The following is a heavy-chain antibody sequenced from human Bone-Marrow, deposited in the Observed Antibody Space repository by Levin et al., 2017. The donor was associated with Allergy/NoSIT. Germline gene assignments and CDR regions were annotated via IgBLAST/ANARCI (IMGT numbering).Heavy chain of an antibody. CDR2: IYHSRRT. CDR3: ARASSYSDYENWFDP. V-gene: IGHV4-4*02. CDR1: GVSINSINW. D-gene: IGHD4-11*01. Sequence: SETLSLTCAVSGVSINSINWWTWVRQPPGKGLEWIGEIYHSRRTHYNPSLQSRVTISVDKSRNQFSLKLMSLIAADTAVYFCARASSYSDYENWFDPWGPGILVTVSS. J-gene: IGHJ5*02.